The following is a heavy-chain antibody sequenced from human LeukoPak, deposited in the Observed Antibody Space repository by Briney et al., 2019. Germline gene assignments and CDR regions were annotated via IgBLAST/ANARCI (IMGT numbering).Heavy chain of an antibody. D-gene: IGHD1-14*01. V-gene: IGHV4-4*07. CDR1: GGSISSYY. Sequence: PSETLSLTCTVSGGSISSYYWSWIRQPAGKGLEWIGRIYSSGSTTYNPSLKSRVTLSVDTSKNQFSLKLSSVTAADTAMYYCARDGTYNSFDYWGQGTLVTVSS. CDR2: IYSSGST. J-gene: IGHJ4*02. CDR3: ARDGTYNSFDY.